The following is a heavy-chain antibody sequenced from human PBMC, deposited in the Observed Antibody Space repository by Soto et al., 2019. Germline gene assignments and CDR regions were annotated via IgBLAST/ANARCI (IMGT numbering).Heavy chain of an antibody. J-gene: IGHJ6*04. V-gene: IGHV1-3*01. CDR3: ARERGGWYYYYGMEV. Sequence: ASVKVSCKASGYTFTSYAMHWVRQAPGQRLEWMGWINAGNGNTKYSQKFQGRVTITRDTSASTAYMELSSLRSEDTAVYYCARERGGWYYYYGMEVWGKGTRVTVPS. CDR1: GYTFTSYA. CDR2: INAGNGNT. D-gene: IGHD3-16*01.